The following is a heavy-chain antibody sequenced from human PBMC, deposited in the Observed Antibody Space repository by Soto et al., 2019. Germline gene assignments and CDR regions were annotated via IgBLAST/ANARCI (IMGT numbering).Heavy chain of an antibody. Sequence: GASVKVSCKASGYTFTGYYMHWVRQAPGQGLEWMGWINPNSGGTNYAQKFQGRVTMTRDTSISTAYMELSRLRSDDTAVYYCAGGEEWLLGGLFYYFDYWGQGTLVTVSS. CDR1: GYTFTGYY. CDR3: AGGEEWLLGGLFYYFDY. J-gene: IGHJ4*02. CDR2: INPNSGGT. V-gene: IGHV1-2*02. D-gene: IGHD3-3*01.